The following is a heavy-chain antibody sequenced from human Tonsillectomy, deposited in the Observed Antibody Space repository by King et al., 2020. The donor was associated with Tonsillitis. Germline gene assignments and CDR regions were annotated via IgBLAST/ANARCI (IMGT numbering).Heavy chain of an antibody. Sequence: VQLQQWGAGLLKPSETLSLTCAVYGGSFSGYYWSWIRQPPGKGLEWIGESNHSGSTNYNPSLKSRVTISVDTSKNQFSLKLSSVTAADTAVYYCARTVGSGSGSYYNPGYYYYMDVWGKGTTVTVSS. CDR1: GGSFSGYY. V-gene: IGHV4-34*01. D-gene: IGHD3-10*01. CDR2: SNHSGST. CDR3: ARTVGSGSGSYYNPGYYYYMDV. J-gene: IGHJ6*03.